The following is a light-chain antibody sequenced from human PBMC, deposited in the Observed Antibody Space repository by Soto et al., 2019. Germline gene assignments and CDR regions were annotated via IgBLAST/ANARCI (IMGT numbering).Light chain of an antibody. CDR1: QSLLHSNGYNY. CDR3: MQATQTWT. CDR2: LGS. Sequence: DIVMTQSPLSLPVTPGEPASISCRSSQSLLHSNGYNYLDWYLQKPGQSPQLLIYLGSSRASGVPDRFSGSGSRTDFTLKISRVEAEDVGVYYCMQATQTWTFGQGTKVEIK. V-gene: IGKV2-28*01. J-gene: IGKJ1*01.